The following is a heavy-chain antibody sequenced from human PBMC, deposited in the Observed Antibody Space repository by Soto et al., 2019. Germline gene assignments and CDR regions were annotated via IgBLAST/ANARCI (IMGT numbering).Heavy chain of an antibody. Sequence: PSETLSLTCTVSGGSISSGGYYWSWIRQHPGKGLEWIGYIYYSGSTYYNPSLKSRVTISVDTSKNQFSLKLSSVTAADTAVYYCARDYYDSSGYYYGFDYWGQGTLVTVSS. CDR3: ARDYYDSSGYYYGFDY. J-gene: IGHJ4*02. D-gene: IGHD3-22*01. CDR1: GGSISSGGYY. V-gene: IGHV4-31*03. CDR2: IYYSGST.